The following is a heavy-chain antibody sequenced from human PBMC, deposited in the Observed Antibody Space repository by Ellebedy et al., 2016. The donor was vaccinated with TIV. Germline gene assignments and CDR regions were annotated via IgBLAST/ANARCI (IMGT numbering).Heavy chain of an antibody. V-gene: IGHV3-23*01. Sequence: GGSLRLSCAASGFTFSSFAMHWVRQAPGKGLEWLSVIGGGGDITYHADSVKGRFTITRDNSKNTLYLQMGRVTAEDTAVYYCAKGTSSGFNYDRVGCEYWGQGTLVTVSS. CDR2: IGGGGDIT. CDR1: GFTFSSFA. CDR3: AKGTSSGFNYDRVGCEY. D-gene: IGHD3-22*01. J-gene: IGHJ4*02.